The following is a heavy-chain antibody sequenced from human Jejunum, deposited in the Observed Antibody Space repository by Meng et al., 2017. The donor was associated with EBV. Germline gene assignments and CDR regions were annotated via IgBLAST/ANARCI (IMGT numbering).Heavy chain of an antibody. V-gene: IGHV4-4*02. D-gene: IGHD2-21*01. CDR3: ASIHPSIDS. CDR1: SGSIFKCNW. Sequence: VQAKESGPRLVKPSGTLSLPRRCSSGSIFKCNWWTWGRQPPGEGLEWSGEIYHSGSTHYNPSLKSRITMSLDKSKNQFSLKLRSVTAADTAVYYCASIHPSIDSWGPGTLVTVSS. J-gene: IGHJ4*02. CDR2: IYHSGST.